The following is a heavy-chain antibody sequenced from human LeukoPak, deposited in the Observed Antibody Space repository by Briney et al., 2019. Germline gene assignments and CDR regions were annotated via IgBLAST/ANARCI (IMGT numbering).Heavy chain of an antibody. V-gene: IGHV3-21*01. CDR3: GRAFPPLRTSSAGDL. J-gene: IGHJ1*01. Sequence: GGSLGLSCSASGFSFSDYDMNWVRQAPGKGLEWVSAISGRSSHVYYGESVKGRFTISRDHAKNSLYLQLDSLGVEDTAVYYCGRAFPPLRTSSAGDLWGQGTLVTVSS. CDR1: GFSFSDYD. CDR2: ISGRSSHV. D-gene: IGHD3-16*01.